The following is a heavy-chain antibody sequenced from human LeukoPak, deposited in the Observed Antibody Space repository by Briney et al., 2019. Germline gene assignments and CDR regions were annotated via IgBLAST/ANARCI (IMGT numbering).Heavy chain of an antibody. CDR3: AKSRDRGSLTRNAFDI. D-gene: IGHD1-26*01. J-gene: IGHJ3*02. CDR1: GFTFDDYA. V-gene: IGHV3-9*03. Sequence: GGSLRLSCAASGFTFDDYAMHWVRQAPGKGLEWVSGISWNSGSIGYADSVKGRFTISRDNAKNSLYLQMNSLRAEDMALYYCAKSRDRGSLTRNAFDIWGQGTMVTVSS. CDR2: ISWNSGSI.